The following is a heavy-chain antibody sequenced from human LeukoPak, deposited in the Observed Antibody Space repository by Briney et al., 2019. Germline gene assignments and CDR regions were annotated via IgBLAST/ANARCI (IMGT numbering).Heavy chain of an antibody. V-gene: IGHV3-74*01. CDR3: ARDTTLGRTEY. D-gene: IGHD1-1*01. Sequence: GGSLRLSCAASGFTFSNYWMHWVRQVPGKGLVWVSRIKSDGSITSYADSAKGRFTISRDNAENTLYLQMNSLRVDDTAVYYCARDTTLGRTEYWGQGTLVTVAS. J-gene: IGHJ4*02. CDR1: GFTFSNYW. CDR2: IKSDGSIT.